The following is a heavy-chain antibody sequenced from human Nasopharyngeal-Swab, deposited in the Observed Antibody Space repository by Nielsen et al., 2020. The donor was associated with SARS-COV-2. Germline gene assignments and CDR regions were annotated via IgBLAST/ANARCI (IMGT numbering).Heavy chain of an antibody. CDR2: ISVDGSNK. CDR3: ARMEVLESYYYYAMDV. J-gene: IGHJ6*01. D-gene: IGHD3-3*01. V-gene: IGHV3-30*03. Sequence: GGSLRLSCAASGFTFDDYGMSWVRQAPGKGLEWVAVISVDGSNKYYADSVKGRFTISRDNSKNTLYLQMNSLRVEDTAVYFCARMEVLESYYYYAMDVWGQGTTVTVSS. CDR1: GFTFDDYG.